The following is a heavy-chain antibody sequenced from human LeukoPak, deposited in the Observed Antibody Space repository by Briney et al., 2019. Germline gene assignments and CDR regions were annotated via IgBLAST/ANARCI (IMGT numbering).Heavy chain of an antibody. CDR3: ARAYIAAVDI. D-gene: IGHD6-13*01. CDR2: IYYSGST. V-gene: IGHV4-59*01. J-gene: IGHJ4*02. CDR1: GGSISSYY. Sequence: SETLSLTCTVSGGSISSYYWSWIRQPPGKGLEWIGYIYYSGSTNYNPSLKSRVTISVDTSKNQFSLKLSSVTAADTAVYYCARAYIAAVDIWGQGTLVTVSS.